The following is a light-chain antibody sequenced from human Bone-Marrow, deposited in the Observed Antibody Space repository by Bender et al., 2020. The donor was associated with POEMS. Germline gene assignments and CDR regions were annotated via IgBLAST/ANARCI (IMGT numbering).Light chain of an antibody. V-gene: IGLV2-14*02. CDR2: DVS. Sequence: QSALTQPASVSGSPGQSITISCTGTSSDIGSYNLVSWYQQLPGKAPKLLIYDVSDRPSGVSNRFSGSKSGNTASLTISGLQAEDEAEYWCSSFTSSSAHVLFGGGTKLTVL. CDR1: SSDIGSYNL. J-gene: IGLJ2*01. CDR3: SSFTSSSAHVL.